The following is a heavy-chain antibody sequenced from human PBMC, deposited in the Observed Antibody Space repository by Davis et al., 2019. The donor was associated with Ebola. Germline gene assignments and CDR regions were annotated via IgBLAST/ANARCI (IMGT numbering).Heavy chain of an antibody. V-gene: IGHV1-18*01. CDR2: ISAYNGNT. CDR1: GYTFTSYG. J-gene: IGHJ4*02. Sequence: AASVKVSCKASGYTFTSYGISWVRQAPGQGLEWMGWISAYNGNTNYAQKLQGRVTMTTDTSTSTAYMELRSLRSDDTAVYYCAREGGGYNDYWEYYFDYWGQGTLVTVSS. D-gene: IGHD5-24*01. CDR3: AREGGGYNDYWEYYFDY.